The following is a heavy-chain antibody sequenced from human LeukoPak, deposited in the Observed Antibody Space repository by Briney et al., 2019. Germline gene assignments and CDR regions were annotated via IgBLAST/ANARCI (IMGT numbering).Heavy chain of an antibody. CDR3: ARGQDIVVAVDGKGALYYFDY. CDR1: GGSISSSSYY. Sequence: PSETLSLTCTVSGGSISSSSYYWGWIRQPPGKGLEWIGSIYYSGSTYYNPSLKSRVTISVDTSKNQFSLKLSSVTAADTAVYYCARGQDIVVAVDGKGALYYFDYWGQGTLVTVSS. CDR2: IYYSGST. J-gene: IGHJ4*02. V-gene: IGHV4-39*01. D-gene: IGHD2-15*01.